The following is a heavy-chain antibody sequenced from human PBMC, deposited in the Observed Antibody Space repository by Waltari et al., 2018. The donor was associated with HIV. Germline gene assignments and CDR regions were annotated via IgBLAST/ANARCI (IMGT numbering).Heavy chain of an antibody. Sequence: QVQVVESGGGVVQPGRSLGLSCVASGFTFRTYGMHWVRTAPGKGLEWVSLVFYDEMSNDYADSVRGRFTISRDNSKNTLYLQMTSLRPEDTAVYYCAKDHSLPYCCGATCFDAFDVWGQGTMVTVSS. V-gene: IGHV3-30*18. D-gene: IGHD2-2*01. CDR2: VFYDEMSN. CDR3: AKDHSLPYCCGATCFDAFDV. CDR1: GFTFRTYG. J-gene: IGHJ3*01.